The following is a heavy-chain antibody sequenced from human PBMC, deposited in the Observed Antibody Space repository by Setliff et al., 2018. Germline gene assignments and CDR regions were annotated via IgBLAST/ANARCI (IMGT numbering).Heavy chain of an antibody. D-gene: IGHD2-15*01. CDR1: GYTFRNYA. CDR3: SVVDLGDY. J-gene: IGHJ4*02. V-gene: IGHV1-18*01. Sequence: GASVKVSCKASGYTFRNYAFAWVRQAPGQGLEWVGWISVYNGDTNYAQKFQGRVTFTRDTSASTAYMEVSSLRSEDAAVYFCSVVDLGDYWGQGTLVTVSS. CDR2: ISVYNGDT.